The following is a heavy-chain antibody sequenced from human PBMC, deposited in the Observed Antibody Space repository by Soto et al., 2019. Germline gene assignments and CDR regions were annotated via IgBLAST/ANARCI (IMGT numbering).Heavy chain of an antibody. CDR3: ARGRDSITIFVVAPTN. V-gene: IGHV3-7*01. CDR1: GFTFSSYW. J-gene: IGHJ4*02. Sequence: EVQLVESGGGLVQPGGSLRLSCAASGFTFSSYWMSWVRQAPGKGLEWVAHIKQDGSEKYYVDSVKGRFTISRDNAKNSLYLQMNSLRAEDTAVYYCARGRDSITIFVVAPTNWGQGTLVTVSS. D-gene: IGHD3-3*01. CDR2: IKQDGSEK.